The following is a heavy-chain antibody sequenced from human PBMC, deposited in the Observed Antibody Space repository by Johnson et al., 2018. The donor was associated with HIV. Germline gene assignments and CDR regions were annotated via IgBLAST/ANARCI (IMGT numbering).Heavy chain of an antibody. CDR2: IFTVGDV. J-gene: IGHJ3*01. CDR1: GITVSSNY. CDR3: ARDGRDLVTRGSFDV. V-gene: IGHV3-66*02. Sequence: VQLVESGGGLAQPGGSLRLSCAASGITVSSNYMSWVRQAPGKGLEWVSVIFTVGDVYYADSVKGRFTISRDNSKNFLYLQMYSLRPEDTAVYYCARDGRDLVTRGSFDVWGQGTVVTVSS. D-gene: IGHD5-18*01.